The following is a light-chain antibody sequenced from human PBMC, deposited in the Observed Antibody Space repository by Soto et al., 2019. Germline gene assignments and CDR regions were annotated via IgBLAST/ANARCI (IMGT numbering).Light chain of an antibody. Sequence: QSALTQPPSASGTPGQRIIISCSGSTSNIESHSVNWFQQVPGSVQSLLIITNNQRPSGVPDRFSGSNSGSSASLAISGLQSEDEATYYSATRDGSRKGVFGSGTTVTVL. V-gene: IGLV1-44*01. CDR3: ATRDGSRKGV. CDR1: TSNIESHS. J-gene: IGLJ1*01. CDR2: TNN.